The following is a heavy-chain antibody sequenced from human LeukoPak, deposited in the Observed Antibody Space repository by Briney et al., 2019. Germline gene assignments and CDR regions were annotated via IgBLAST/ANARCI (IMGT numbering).Heavy chain of an antibody. CDR2: IRSDGSNG. J-gene: IGHJ5*02. CDR3: AKDSQGYGSLAGFDP. CDR1: GFTPSNYG. Sequence: PGGSLRLSCAASGFTPSNYGMHWVRQAPGKGLEWVAFIRSDGSNGYYTDSVKGRFTISRDNSKNTLYLQMNSLRAEDTAVYYCAKDSQGYGSLAGFDPWGQGTLVTVSS. V-gene: IGHV3-30*02. D-gene: IGHD6-13*01.